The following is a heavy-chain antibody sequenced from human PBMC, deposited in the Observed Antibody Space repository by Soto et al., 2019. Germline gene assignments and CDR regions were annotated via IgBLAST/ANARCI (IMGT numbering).Heavy chain of an antibody. V-gene: IGHV1-8*01. CDR3: ARVKSYDILTGYSTLFDP. CDR1: GYTFTSYD. Sequence: GASVKVSCKASGYTFTSYDINWVRQATGQGLEWMGWMNPNSGNTGYAQNFQGRVTMTRNTSISTAYMELSSLRSEDTAVYYCARVKSYDILTGYSTLFDPWGQGTLVTVSS. J-gene: IGHJ5*02. D-gene: IGHD3-9*01. CDR2: MNPNSGNT.